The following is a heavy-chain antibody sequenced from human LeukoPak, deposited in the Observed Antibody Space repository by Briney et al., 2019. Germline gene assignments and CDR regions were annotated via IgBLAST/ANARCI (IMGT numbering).Heavy chain of an antibody. CDR3: ARDFRDPNIVVVPAAMARCDAFDI. V-gene: IGHV1-18*01. CDR2: IGAYNGNT. J-gene: IGHJ3*02. Sequence: ASVKVSCKASGYTFTSYGISWVRQAPGQGLEWMGWIGAYNGNTNYAQKLQGRVTMTTDTSTSTAYMELRSLRSDDTAVYYCARDFRDPNIVVVPAAMARCDAFDIWGQGTMVTVSS. CDR1: GYTFTSYG. D-gene: IGHD2-2*01.